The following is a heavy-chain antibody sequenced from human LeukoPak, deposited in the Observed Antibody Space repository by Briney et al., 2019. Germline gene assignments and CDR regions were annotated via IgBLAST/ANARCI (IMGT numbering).Heavy chain of an antibody. D-gene: IGHD3-10*01. Sequence: SETLSLTCTVSGGSISSYYWRWIRQPPGKGLGWIGYIYYSGSTNYNPSLKSRVPISVVTSKNQLSLKLSSVAGADAAGCYCGGGWVRDYYDYWGEGTRVSVSS. CDR2: IYYSGST. V-gene: IGHV4-59*01. J-gene: IGHJ4*02. CDR3: GGGWVRDYYDY. CDR1: GGSISSYY.